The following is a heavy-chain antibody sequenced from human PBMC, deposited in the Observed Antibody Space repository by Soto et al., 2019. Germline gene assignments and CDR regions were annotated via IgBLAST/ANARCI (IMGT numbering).Heavy chain of an antibody. CDR1: GGTFSSYA. Sequence: QVQLVQSGAEVKKPGSSVKVSCKASGGTFSSYAISWVRQAPGQGLEWMGGIIPIFGTANYAQKFQGRVTITADEGTREGDMKRSSLRAEDTAVYYWAGWGYSSTGGDYYYGMDVWGQGTTVTVSS. D-gene: IGHD6-13*01. CDR3: AGWGYSSTGGDYYYGMDV. CDR2: IIPIFGTA. V-gene: IGHV1-69*01. J-gene: IGHJ6*02.